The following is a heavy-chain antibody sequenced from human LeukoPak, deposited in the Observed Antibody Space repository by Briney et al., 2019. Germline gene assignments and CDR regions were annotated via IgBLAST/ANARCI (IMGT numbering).Heavy chain of an antibody. V-gene: IGHV1-18*01. CDR1: GYTFTNYG. D-gene: IGHD3-3*01. J-gene: IGHJ4*02. CDR2: ISVYNGNP. Sequence: ASVKVSCKVSGYTFTNYGISWVRQAPGQGLEWMGWISVYNGNPSYAQNFQGRLTMTRDTSTNTAYMELRSLRSDDTAVYYCAKTPVRRFPYYFDYWGQGTLVTVSS. CDR3: AKTPVRRFPYYFDY.